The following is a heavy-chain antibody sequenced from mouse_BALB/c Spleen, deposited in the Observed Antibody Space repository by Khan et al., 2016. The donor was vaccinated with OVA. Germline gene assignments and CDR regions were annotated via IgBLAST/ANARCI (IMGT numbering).Heavy chain of an antibody. CDR1: GYTFTSYW. J-gene: IGHJ4*01. CDR3: ARGNLYGNSAYAMDY. D-gene: IGHD1-1*01. CDR2: IAPGSGST. Sequence: DLVKPGASVKLSCKASGYTFTSYWINWIQQRPGQGLEWIGRIAPGSGSTSYNEMFKDKATLTVDTSSSTAYIQVSSLSSEDSAVYFCARGNLYGNSAYAMDYWGQGTSRTVSS. V-gene: IGHV1S41*01.